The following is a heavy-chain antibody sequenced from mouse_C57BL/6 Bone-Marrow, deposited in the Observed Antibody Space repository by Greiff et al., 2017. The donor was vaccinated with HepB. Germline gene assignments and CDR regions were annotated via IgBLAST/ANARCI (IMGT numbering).Heavy chain of an antibody. CDR1: GYTFTSYW. J-gene: IGHJ4*01. Sequence: VQGVESGAELVKPGASVKLSCKASGYTFTSYWMHWVKQRPGQGLEWIGMIHPNSGSTNYNEKFKSKATLTVDKSSSTAYMQLSSLTSEDSAVYYCALLLRYYAMDYWGQGTSVTVSS. D-gene: IGHD1-1*01. CDR2: IHPNSGST. CDR3: ALLLRYYAMDY. V-gene: IGHV1-64*01.